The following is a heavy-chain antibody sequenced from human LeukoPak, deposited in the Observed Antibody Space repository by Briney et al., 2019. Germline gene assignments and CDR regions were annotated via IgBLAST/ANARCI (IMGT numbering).Heavy chain of an antibody. V-gene: IGHV1-46*01. J-gene: IGHJ4*02. D-gene: IGHD5-24*01. CDR1: GYTFTNYY. CDR2: ANPSVGST. CDR3: ARGSEMSTIPLFDY. Sequence: GASVKVSCKASGYTFTNYYMHWVRQAPGQGLEWMGIANPSVGSTSYAQNFQGRVTMTRDTSTGTVYMELSSLRSEDTAVYYCARGSEMSTIPLFDYWGQGTLVTVSS.